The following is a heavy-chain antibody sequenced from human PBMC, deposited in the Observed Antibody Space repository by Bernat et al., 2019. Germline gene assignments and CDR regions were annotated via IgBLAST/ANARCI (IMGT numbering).Heavy chain of an antibody. CDR3: AKEKGGNHMPLDY. CDR1: GFTFSSYG. Sequence: QVQLVESGGGVVQPGRSLRLSCAASGFTFSSYGMQWVRQAPGKGLEWVAVISDDGSTKHYADSVNGRFTVSRDNSKNTLYLQMNSLRAEDTAVYYCAKEKGGNHMPLDYWGQGTLVTVSS. D-gene: IGHD1-26*01. CDR2: ISDDGSTK. V-gene: IGHV3-30*18. J-gene: IGHJ4*02.